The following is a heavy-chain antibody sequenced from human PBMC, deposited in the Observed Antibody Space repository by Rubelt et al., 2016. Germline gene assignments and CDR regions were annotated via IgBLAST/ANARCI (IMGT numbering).Heavy chain of an antibody. D-gene: IGHD2-15*01. CDR3: ARDKARGGSSDMDV. V-gene: IGHV1-3*01. CDR2: INAGTGNI. Sequence: RAQGLEWMGWINAGTGNIKYSQKFQGRVTITRDTSASTAYMELSSLRSEDTAVYHCARDKARGGSSDMDVWGQGTTVTVSS. J-gene: IGHJ6*02.